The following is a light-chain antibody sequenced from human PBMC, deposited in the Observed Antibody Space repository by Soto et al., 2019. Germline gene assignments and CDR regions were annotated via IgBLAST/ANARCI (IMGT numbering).Light chain of an antibody. J-gene: IGKJ3*01. Sequence: DIQMTQSPTSLSASVGDRVTITCRASQDIRNFVAWYQQKPGKAPKLLIYAASNLQSGVPSRFSGSGSGTVFNITINSLQHEDVASYSCQKYSSVPVFGPGTKVEIK. CDR2: AAS. CDR3: QKYSSVPV. CDR1: QDIRNF. V-gene: IGKV1-27*01.